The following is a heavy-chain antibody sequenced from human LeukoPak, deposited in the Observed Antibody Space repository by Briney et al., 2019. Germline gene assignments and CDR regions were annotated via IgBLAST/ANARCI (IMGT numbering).Heavy chain of an antibody. CDR3: AREGVVAGYYFDY. J-gene: IGHJ4*02. CDR1: GGTFSSYA. Sequence: SVKVFCKASGGTFSSYAISWVRQAPGQGLEWMGGIIPIFGTANYAQKFQGRVTITADESTSTAYMELSSLRSEDTAVYYCAREGVVAGYYFDYWGQGTLVTVSS. D-gene: IGHD6-19*01. V-gene: IGHV1-69*13. CDR2: IIPIFGTA.